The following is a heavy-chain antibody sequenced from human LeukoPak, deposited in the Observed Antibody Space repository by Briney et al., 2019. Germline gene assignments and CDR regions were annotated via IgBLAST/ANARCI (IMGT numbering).Heavy chain of an antibody. D-gene: IGHD6-19*01. CDR3: ASMKGGWVDY. CDR1: GFTFSSYS. J-gene: IGHJ4*02. CDR2: ISSSSSYI. Sequence: PGGSLRLSCAASGFTFSSYSMNWVRQAPGKGLEWVSSISSSSSYIYYADSVKGRFTISRDNAKNSLYLQMNSLRAEDTAVYYCASMKGGWVDYWGQGTLVTVSS. V-gene: IGHV3-21*01.